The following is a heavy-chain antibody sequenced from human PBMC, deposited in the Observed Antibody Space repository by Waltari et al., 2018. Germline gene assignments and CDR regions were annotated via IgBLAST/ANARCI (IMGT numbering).Heavy chain of an antibody. Sequence: QLQLQESGPGLVKPSETLSLTCTVSGGSISSSSYYWGWIRQPPGKGLEWIGSIYYSGSTYYNPSLKSRVTISVDTSKNQFSLKLSSVTAADTAVYYCAILPEGISPDYWGQGTLVTVSS. J-gene: IGHJ4*02. D-gene: IGHD6-13*01. CDR3: AILPEGISPDY. CDR2: IYYSGST. CDR1: GGSISSSSYY. V-gene: IGHV4-39*01.